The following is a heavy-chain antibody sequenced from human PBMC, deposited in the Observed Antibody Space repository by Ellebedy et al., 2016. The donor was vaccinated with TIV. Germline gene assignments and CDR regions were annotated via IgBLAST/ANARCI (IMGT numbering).Heavy chain of an antibody. CDR1: GFTFDDYA. CDR2: ISWNSGSI. V-gene: IGHV3-9*01. D-gene: IGHD1-7*01. CDR3: AKAYNWNYFVYAFDI. J-gene: IGHJ3*02. Sequence: SLKISCAASGFTFDDYAMHWVRQAPGKGLEWVSGISWNSGSIGYADSVKGRFTISRDNAKNSLYLQMNSLRAEDTALYYCAKAYNWNYFVYAFDIWGQGTMVTVSS.